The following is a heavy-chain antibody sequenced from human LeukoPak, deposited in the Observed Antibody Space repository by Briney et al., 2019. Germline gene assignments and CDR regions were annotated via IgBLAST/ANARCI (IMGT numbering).Heavy chain of an antibody. V-gene: IGHV1-18*01. Sequence: GASVKVSCKASGYSFTNYGISWVRQAPGQGLEWMGWITTYNGNTNYAQKFQGRVTMTTDTSTSTAYMELRSLRSDDTAVYYCARDGATAMADYWGQGTLVTVSS. CDR1: GYSFTNYG. J-gene: IGHJ4*02. CDR2: ITTYNGNT. D-gene: IGHD5-18*01. CDR3: ARDGATAMADY.